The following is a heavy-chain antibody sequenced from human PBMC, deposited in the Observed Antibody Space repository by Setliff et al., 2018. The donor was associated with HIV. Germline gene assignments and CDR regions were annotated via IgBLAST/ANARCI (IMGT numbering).Heavy chain of an antibody. D-gene: IGHD3-16*02. CDR2: INTGNGNT. CDR1: GYTFSSHT. CDR3: ARDRIPKRGYTYREPDFDS. Sequence: ASVKVSCKASGYTFSSHTIHWVRQAPGQGLEWMGWINTGNGNTKYSQKFQDRVTITRDTPANTGYMEVNSLRLEDTAVYYCARDRIPKRGYTYREPDFDSWGQGTLVTVS. J-gene: IGHJ4*02. V-gene: IGHV1-3*04.